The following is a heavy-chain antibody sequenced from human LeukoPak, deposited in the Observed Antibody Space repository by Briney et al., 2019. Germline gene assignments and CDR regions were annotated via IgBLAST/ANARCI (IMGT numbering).Heavy chain of an antibody. Sequence: GGSLRLSCAASGFAFNAYALSWVRQAPGKGLEWVSTISGNGASTYYADSVKGRFTISRDNSKNTLYLQMNSLRAEDTAVYYCAKAGSGSYFPTWGQGTLVTVSS. CDR2: ISGNGAST. CDR1: GFAFNAYA. D-gene: IGHD1-26*01. CDR3: AKAGSGSYFPT. J-gene: IGHJ5*02. V-gene: IGHV3-23*01.